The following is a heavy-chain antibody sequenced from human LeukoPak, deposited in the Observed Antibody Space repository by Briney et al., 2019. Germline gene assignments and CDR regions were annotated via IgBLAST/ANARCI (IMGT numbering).Heavy chain of an antibody. Sequence: KPSETLSLTCAVYGGSFSGYYWSWIRQPPGKGLEWIGEINHSGSTNYNPSLKSRVTISVDTSKNQFSLKLSSVTAVDTAVYYCARVSVRGPRTGGYYGMDVWGQGTTVTVSS. CDR1: GGSFSGYY. D-gene: IGHD3-10*01. V-gene: IGHV4-34*01. CDR2: INHSGST. CDR3: ARVSVRGPRTGGYYGMDV. J-gene: IGHJ6*02.